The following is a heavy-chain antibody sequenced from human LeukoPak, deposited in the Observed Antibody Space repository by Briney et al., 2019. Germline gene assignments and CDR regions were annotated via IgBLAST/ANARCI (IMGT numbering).Heavy chain of an antibody. V-gene: IGHV1-69*05. CDR2: IIPIFGTA. CDR3: ARQNWGNFDY. J-gene: IGHJ4*02. Sequence: SVKVSCKASGGTFSSYAISWVRQAPGQGLEWMGGIIPIFGTANYALKFQGRVTITTDESTSTAYMGLSSLRSEDTAVYYCARQNWGNFDYWGQGTLVTVSS. D-gene: IGHD7-27*01. CDR1: GGTFSSYA.